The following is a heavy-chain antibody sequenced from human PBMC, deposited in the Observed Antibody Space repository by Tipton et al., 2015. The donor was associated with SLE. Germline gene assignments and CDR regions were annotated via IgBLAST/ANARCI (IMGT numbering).Heavy chain of an antibody. D-gene: IGHD1-26*01. Sequence: TLSLTCTVSGGSISSTSYYWTWIRQPAGKGLEWIGHIYTSGSTNYNPPLKSRVTISVDTSKNQFSLKLSSVTAADTAVYYCAREVGRPGFDYWGQGTLVTVSS. CDR2: IYTSGST. V-gene: IGHV4-61*09. CDR1: GGSISSTSYY. J-gene: IGHJ4*02. CDR3: AREVGRPGFDY.